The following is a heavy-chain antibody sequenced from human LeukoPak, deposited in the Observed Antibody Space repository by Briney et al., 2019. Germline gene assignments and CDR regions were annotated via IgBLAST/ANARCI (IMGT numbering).Heavy chain of an antibody. Sequence: GGSLRLSCAASGFTFSSFGMNWVRQAPGKGLEWVSYISSSGSTIFYADSVKGRFTISRDNAKNSLYLQMNSLRAGDTAVYYCAGGYGSYSPDYWGQGTLVTVSS. CDR3: AGGYGSYSPDY. CDR1: GFTFSSFG. D-gene: IGHD1-26*01. V-gene: IGHV3-48*03. J-gene: IGHJ4*02. CDR2: ISSSGSTI.